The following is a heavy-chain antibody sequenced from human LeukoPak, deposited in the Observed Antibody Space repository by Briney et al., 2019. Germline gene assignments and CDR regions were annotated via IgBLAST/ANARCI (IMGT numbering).Heavy chain of an antibody. V-gene: IGHV4-4*07. CDR3: ARDEGGTKGFFDY. D-gene: IGHD1-1*01. J-gene: IGHJ4*02. CDR1: GGSISSYY. CDR2: IDTSGST. Sequence: SETLSLTCTVSGGSISSYYWSWIRQPAGKGLECIGRIDTSGSTNDNPSLKSRVTMSVDTSKNQFSLQLSSVTAADTAVYYCARDEGGTKGFFDYWGRGTLVTVSS.